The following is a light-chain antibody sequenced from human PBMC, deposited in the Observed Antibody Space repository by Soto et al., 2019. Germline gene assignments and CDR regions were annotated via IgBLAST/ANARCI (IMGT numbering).Light chain of an antibody. CDR2: EVS. Sequence: QSVLTQPASVSGSPGQSITISCIGTSSVVGHYNLVSWYQQHPGKAPKVMIYEVSKWPSGVSHRFSGSKSGNTASLTISGLQAEDEADYYCRSYARSSPHVVFGGGTKVTVL. CDR1: SSVVGHYNL. J-gene: IGLJ2*01. CDR3: RSYARSSPHVV. V-gene: IGLV2-23*02.